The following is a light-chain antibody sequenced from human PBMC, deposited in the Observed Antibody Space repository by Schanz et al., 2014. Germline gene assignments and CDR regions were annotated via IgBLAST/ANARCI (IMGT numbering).Light chain of an antibody. CDR3: QQYGNSPTYT. V-gene: IGKV3-15*01. CDR2: GAS. J-gene: IGKJ2*01. Sequence: EIVMTQSPATLSVSPGERATLSCRASQSVSSNLAWYQQKPGQAPRLLIYGASTRATGIPARFSGSGSGTDFTLTISRLEPEDFAVYYCQQYGNSPTYTFGQGTKLEIK. CDR1: QSVSSN.